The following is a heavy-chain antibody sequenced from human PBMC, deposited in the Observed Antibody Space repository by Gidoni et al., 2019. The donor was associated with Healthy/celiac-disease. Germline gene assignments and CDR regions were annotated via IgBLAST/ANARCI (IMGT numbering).Heavy chain of an antibody. CDR2: IYYSGST. CDR3: ASATKGYFDY. CDR1: GGSISSSSYY. V-gene: IGHV4-39*01. J-gene: IGHJ4*02. Sequence: QLQLQESGPGLVKPSETLSLTCTVSGGSISSSSYYWGWIRQPPGKGLEWIGSIYYSGSTYYNPSIKSRVTISVDTSKNQFSLKLSAVTAADTAVYYCASATKGYFDYWGQGTLVTVSS.